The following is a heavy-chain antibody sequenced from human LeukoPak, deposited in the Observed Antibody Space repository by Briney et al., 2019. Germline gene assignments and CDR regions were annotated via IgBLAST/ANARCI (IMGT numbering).Heavy chain of an antibody. V-gene: IGHV3-30*02. J-gene: IGHJ4*02. D-gene: IGHD1-1*01. Sequence: TGGSLRLSCAASGFTFSNYGLHWVRQAPGKGLEWMAFIRSDGNIKYYADSVKGRFTISRDNSKNTLYLQMNSLRAEDTAVYYCAKDVPTAYFDYWGQGTLVTASS. CDR3: AKDVPTAYFDY. CDR1: GFTFSNYG. CDR2: IRSDGNIK.